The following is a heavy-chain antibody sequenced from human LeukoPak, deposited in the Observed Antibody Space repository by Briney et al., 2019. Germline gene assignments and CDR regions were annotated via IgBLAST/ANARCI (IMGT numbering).Heavy chain of an antibody. J-gene: IGHJ4*02. V-gene: IGHV3-21*01. Sequence: GGSLRLSCAASGFIFSTYGMHWVRQAPGKGLEWFSSISSSSSYIYYADSVKGRFTISRDNAKNSLYLQMNSLRAEDTAVYYCASGIAVAGPSVWGQGILVTVSS. CDR1: GFIFSTYG. CDR2: ISSSSSYI. D-gene: IGHD6-19*01. CDR3: ASGIAVAGPSV.